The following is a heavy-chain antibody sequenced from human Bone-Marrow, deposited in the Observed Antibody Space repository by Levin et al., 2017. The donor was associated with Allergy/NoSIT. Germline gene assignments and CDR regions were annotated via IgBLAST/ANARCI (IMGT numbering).Heavy chain of an antibody. V-gene: IGHV3-64D*06. CDR2: ISSNGGST. Sequence: GESLKISCSASGFTFSSYAMHWVRQAPGKGLEYVSAISSNGGSTYYADSVKGRFTISRDNSKNTLYLQMSSLRAEDTAVYYCVKDRDFMVRGVFDYWGQGTLVTVSS. CDR3: VKDRDFMVRGVFDY. D-gene: IGHD3-10*01. J-gene: IGHJ4*02. CDR1: GFTFSSYA.